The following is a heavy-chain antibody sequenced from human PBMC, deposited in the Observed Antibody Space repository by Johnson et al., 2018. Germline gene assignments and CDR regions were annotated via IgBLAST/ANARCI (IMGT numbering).Heavy chain of an antibody. Sequence: VQLVESEGGLVKPGGSLRLSCAASGFTFSDYYMSWIRQAPGKGLEWVSYISSSGSTIYYADSVKGRFTISRDHAKNSLYLQMNSLSAEDTAVYYCARDSPGGGWPLDAFDIWGQGTMVTVSS. CDR3: ARDSPGGGWPLDAFDI. D-gene: IGHD6-19*01. CDR2: ISSSGSTI. CDR1: GFTFSDYY. V-gene: IGHV3-11*04. J-gene: IGHJ3*02.